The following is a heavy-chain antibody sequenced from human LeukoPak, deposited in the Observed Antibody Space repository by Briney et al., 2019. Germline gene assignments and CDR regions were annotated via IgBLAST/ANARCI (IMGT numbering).Heavy chain of an antibody. Sequence: GGSLRLSCAASGFTVSSTYMNWVCQAPGKGLEWVSILYNDGRTYYAHSVKGRFTISRDNSKNTLYLQMNSLRAEDTAVYYCAKLSMDSYYFDYWGQGTLVTVSS. J-gene: IGHJ4*02. CDR1: GFTVSSTY. CDR3: AKLSMDSYYFDY. D-gene: IGHD3/OR15-3a*01. CDR2: LYNDGRT. V-gene: IGHV3-53*01.